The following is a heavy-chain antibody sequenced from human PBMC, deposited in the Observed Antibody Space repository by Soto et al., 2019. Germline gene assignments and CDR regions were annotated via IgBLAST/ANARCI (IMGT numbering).Heavy chain of an antibody. D-gene: IGHD2-2*03. Sequence: QVQLVESGGGVVQPGTSLRLSCAASGFTFSTYGMHWVRQATGKGLEWVASIHHDGSNTYYADTAKGRFTVSKYNSKNLSFLQTDRLRVGDTAVYFCARWIGSLNYDFWGQGNLLIVSS. CDR2: IHHDGSNT. CDR3: ARWIGSLNYDF. J-gene: IGHJ4*02. CDR1: GFTFSTYG. V-gene: IGHV3-33*01.